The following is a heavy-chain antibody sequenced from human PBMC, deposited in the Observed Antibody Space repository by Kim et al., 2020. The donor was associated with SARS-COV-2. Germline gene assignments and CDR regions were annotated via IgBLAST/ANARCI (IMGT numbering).Heavy chain of an antibody. CDR2: T. CDR3: AIWSGSTGNLDS. D-gene: IGHD3-10*01. J-gene: IGHJ4*02. V-gene: IGHV3-74*01. Sequence: TRYANSVKGRFTISRGNAKNTLYLQVNSLRAEDTAVYYCAIWSGSTGNLDSWGQGTLVTVSS.